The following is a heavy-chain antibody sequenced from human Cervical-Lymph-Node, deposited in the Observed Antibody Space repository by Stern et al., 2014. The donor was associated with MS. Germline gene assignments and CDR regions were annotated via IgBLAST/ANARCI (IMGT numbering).Heavy chain of an antibody. D-gene: IGHD3-22*01. CDR1: GFTFSSYG. Sequence: VQLVESGGGVVQPGRYLRLSCAASGFTFSSYGMHWVRQAPGKGLEWVAVIWYDGSNKYYADSVKGRFTISRDNSKNTLYLQMNSLRAEDTAVYYCARDYRHYDSSGYYYGWGQGTLVTVSS. CDR2: IWYDGSNK. J-gene: IGHJ4*02. CDR3: ARDYRHYDSSGYYYG. V-gene: IGHV3-33*01.